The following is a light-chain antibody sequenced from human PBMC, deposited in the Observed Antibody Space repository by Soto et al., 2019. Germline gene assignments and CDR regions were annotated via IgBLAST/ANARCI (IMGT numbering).Light chain of an antibody. Sequence: QSVLTQPPSASGTPGQRVTISCSGSSSNIRSNYVYWYQQLPGTAPKLLIYRNSQRPSGVPDRFSGSRSGTSASLAISGLRSEDEADYYCAAWEDTFRAYDFGTGTKVTVL. CDR2: RNS. V-gene: IGLV1-47*01. J-gene: IGLJ1*01. CDR1: SSNIRSNY. CDR3: AAWEDTFRAYD.